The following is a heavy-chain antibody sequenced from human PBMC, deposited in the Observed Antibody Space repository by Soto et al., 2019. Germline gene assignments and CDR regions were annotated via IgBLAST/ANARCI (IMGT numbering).Heavy chain of an antibody. CDR3: AREPLYDFLSRYYHYFDY. CDR2: INPSGGST. J-gene: IGHJ4*02. V-gene: IGHV1-46*01. CDR1: GYTFTSYY. D-gene: IGHD3-3*01. Sequence: ASVKVSCKASGYTFTSYYMHWVRQAPGQGLEWMGIINPSGGSTSYAQKFQGRVTMTRDTSTSTVYMELSSLRSEDTAVYYCAREPLYDFLSRYYHYFDYWGQGTLVTVSS.